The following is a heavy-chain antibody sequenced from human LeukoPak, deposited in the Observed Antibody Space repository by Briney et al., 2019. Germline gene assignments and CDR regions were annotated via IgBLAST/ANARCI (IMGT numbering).Heavy chain of an antibody. V-gene: IGHV3-74*01. Sequence: GGSLRLSCAASGFSFSSYWMHWVRQAPGKGLVWVSRINSDGSGTSYADSVKGRFTISRDNAKNTLDLHMNNPRAEDTAVYYCTKGGTGHSDYWGQGTLVTVSS. CDR2: INSDGSGT. J-gene: IGHJ4*02. CDR3: TKGGTGHSDY. CDR1: GFSFSSYW. D-gene: IGHD3-16*01.